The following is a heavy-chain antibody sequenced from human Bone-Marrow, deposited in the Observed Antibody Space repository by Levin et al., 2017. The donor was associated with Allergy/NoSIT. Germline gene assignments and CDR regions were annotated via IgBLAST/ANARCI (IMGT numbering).Heavy chain of an antibody. CDR1: GFSISTSGMR. D-gene: IGHD5-18*01. CDR3: ARIDTVMAFDY. Sequence: GSGPTLVKPTQTLTLTCSFSGFSISTSGMRVNWIRQPPGKALEWLARIDWDDDKFYSTSLKTRLTISKDTSKNQVVLTMTNMDPVDTATYYCARIDTVMAFDYWGQGTLVTVSS. V-gene: IGHV2-70*04. J-gene: IGHJ4*01. CDR2: IDWDDDK.